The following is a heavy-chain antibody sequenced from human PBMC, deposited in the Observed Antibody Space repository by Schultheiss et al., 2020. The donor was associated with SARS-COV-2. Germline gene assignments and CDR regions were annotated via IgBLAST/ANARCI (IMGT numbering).Heavy chain of an antibody. CDR3: ARLHYHYGMDV. Sequence: ESLKISCTVSGGSISSYYWSWIRQPPGKGLEWIGEINHSGSTNYNPSLKSRVTISVDTSKNQFSLKLSSVTAADTAVYYCARLHYHYGMDVWGQGTTVTVSS. CDR1: GGSISSYY. J-gene: IGHJ6*02. V-gene: IGHV4-34*01. CDR2: INHSGST.